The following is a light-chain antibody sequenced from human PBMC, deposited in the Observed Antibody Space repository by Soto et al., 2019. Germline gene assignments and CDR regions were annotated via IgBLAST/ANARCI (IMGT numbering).Light chain of an antibody. V-gene: IGKV1-39*01. CDR3: QQSYSTPS. J-gene: IGKJ4*01. CDR2: AAS. CDR1: QSISSY. Sequence: DIQMTQSPSSLSASVGDSVTITCRASQSISSYLNWYQQKPGKAPKLLIYAASSLQSGVPSRFSGSGSGTDFTLTISSLQPEDFATYYCQQSYSTPSFGGGTKLEIK.